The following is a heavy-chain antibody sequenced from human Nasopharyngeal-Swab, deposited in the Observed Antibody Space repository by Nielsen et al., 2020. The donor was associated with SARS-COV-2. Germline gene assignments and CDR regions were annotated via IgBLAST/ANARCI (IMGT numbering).Heavy chain of an antibody. CDR2: IYYSGST. J-gene: IGHJ4*02. V-gene: IGHV4-61*08. CDR1: GGSISSGGYY. Sequence: SETLSLTCTVSGGSISSGGYYWSWIRQPPGKGLEWIGYIYYSGSTNYNPSLKSRVTISVDTSKNQFSLKLSSVTAADTAVYYCARILTIFGVVASYYFDYWGQGTLVTVSS. CDR3: ARILTIFGVVASYYFDY. D-gene: IGHD3-3*01.